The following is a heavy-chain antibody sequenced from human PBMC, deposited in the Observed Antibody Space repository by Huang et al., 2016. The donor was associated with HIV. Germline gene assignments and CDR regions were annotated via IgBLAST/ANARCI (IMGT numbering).Heavy chain of an antibody. CDR2: INPSDGNA. CDR1: GYTFTNYW. D-gene: IGHD6-13*01. Sequence: SGYTFTNYWLHWVRQAPGQGLEWMGMINPSDGNAVYAQMFRGRVTTTRDTSTSIVYMELTRLTSEDTAVYYCARGGSSWYEGDHLGQGTLVTVSS. V-gene: IGHV1-46*01. CDR3: ARGGSSWYEGDH. J-gene: IGHJ4*02.